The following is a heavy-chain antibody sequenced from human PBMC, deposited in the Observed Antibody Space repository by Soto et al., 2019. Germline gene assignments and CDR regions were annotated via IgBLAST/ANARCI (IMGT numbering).Heavy chain of an antibody. CDR2: VHHTGDT. CDR1: GGTVASSHW. V-gene: IGHV4-4*02. J-gene: IGHJ5*02. Sequence: SETLSLTCGVSGGTVASSHWWSWVRQSPGGGLEWIGNVHHTGDTNFNPSLQSRVTISVDKSNNQFSLRLNSLTAADTAVYFCAREIVTAGGNNYFDPWGPGTQVTVSS. D-gene: IGHD2-21*02. CDR3: AREIVTAGGNNYFDP.